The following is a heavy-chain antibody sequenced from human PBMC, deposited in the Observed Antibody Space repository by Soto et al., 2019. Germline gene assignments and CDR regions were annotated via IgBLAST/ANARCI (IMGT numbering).Heavy chain of an antibody. D-gene: IGHD4-17*01. CDR2: ISNDGRNK. Sequence: QVQLVESGGGVVQPGRSLRLSCAASGFSFSNYGMHWVRQAPGKGLEWVAVISNDGRNKYHADSVKGRFTISRDNSKNTLYLQMNNMRSEDTAVYCCAKDVFYGGLGGGGTLGGFDYWGQGTLVPVSS. CDR1: GFSFSNYG. V-gene: IGHV3-30*18. CDR3: AKDVFYGGLGGGGTLGGFDY. J-gene: IGHJ4*02.